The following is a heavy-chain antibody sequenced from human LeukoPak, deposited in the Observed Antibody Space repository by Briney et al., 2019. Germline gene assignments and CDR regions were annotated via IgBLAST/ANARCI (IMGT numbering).Heavy chain of an antibody. D-gene: IGHD6-19*01. CDR1: GGSISSYY. V-gene: IGHV4-59*08. Sequence: SETLSLTCTVSGGSISSYYWSWIRQPPGKGLEWIGYIYYSGSTNYNPSLKSRVTISVDTSKNQFSLKLSSVTAADTAVYYCARLLHSSGWYDLWGYNAFDIRGQGTMVTVSS. J-gene: IGHJ3*02. CDR2: IYYSGST. CDR3: ARLLHSSGWYDLWGYNAFDI.